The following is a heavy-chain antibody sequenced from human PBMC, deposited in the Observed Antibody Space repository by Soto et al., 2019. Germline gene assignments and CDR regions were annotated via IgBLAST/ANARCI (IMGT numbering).Heavy chain of an antibody. Sequence: GGSLRLSCAASGFTFSSYGMHWVRQAPGKGLEWVAVISYDGSNKYYADSVKGRFTISRDNSKNTLYLQMNSLRAEDTAVYYCAKGPRVLRYFDWFLYWGQGTLVTVS. CDR3: AKGPRVLRYFDWFLY. V-gene: IGHV3-30*18. CDR2: ISYDGSNK. CDR1: GFTFSSYG. D-gene: IGHD3-9*01. J-gene: IGHJ4*02.